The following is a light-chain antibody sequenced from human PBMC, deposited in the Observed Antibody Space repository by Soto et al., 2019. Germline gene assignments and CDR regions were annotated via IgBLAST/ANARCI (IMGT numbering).Light chain of an antibody. CDR3: QQYDNWPWT. Sequence: KLLTQSPGTLSLSPGERATLFCRASQSLSSSLAWYQQKSGQAPRLIIYGTSRRATGVPVRFSGSGSGTDFTLTISSLQSEDFGVYYCQQYDNWPWTFCQGTNVEMK. V-gene: IGKV3-15*01. J-gene: IGKJ1*01. CDR1: QSLSSS. CDR2: GTS.